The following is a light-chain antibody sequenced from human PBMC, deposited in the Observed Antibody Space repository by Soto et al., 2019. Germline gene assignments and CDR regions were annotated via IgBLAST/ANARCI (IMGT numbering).Light chain of an antibody. CDR1: QSVSSD. J-gene: IGKJ5*01. CDR2: GAS. V-gene: IGKV3-15*01. Sequence: EIVMTQSPATLSVSPGERATLSCRASQSVSSDLAWYQQKPGQAPRLLIYGASTRATGIPARFSGSGSGTEFTLTFSSLQSEDFAVYYCQQYGRSPPITFGQGTRLEIK. CDR3: QQYGRSPPIT.